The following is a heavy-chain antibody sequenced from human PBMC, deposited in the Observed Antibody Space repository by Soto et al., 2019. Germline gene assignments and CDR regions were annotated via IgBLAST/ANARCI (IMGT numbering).Heavy chain of an antibody. J-gene: IGHJ6*02. Sequence: EVQLVESGGGLVQPGRSLRLSCVASGFTSHDYAMHWVRQTPGKGLEWVSGIYWGSNKIDYADSVKGRFTISRDNAKNSLFLQMNSLSADDTALYYCVKDVSPGGADVWGQGTTFTVSS. D-gene: IGHD3-10*01. V-gene: IGHV3-9*02. CDR1: GFTSHDYA. CDR3: VKDVSPGGADV. CDR2: IYWGSNKI.